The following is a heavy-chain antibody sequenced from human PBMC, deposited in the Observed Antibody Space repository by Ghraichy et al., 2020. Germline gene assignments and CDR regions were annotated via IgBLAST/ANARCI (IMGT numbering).Heavy chain of an antibody. Sequence: LETLSLTCTVSGGSISSSSYYWGWIRQSPGQGLQWIGEINYVGVTIYNPSLESRVTISLDTYNNRFSLSLTSLTAADTALYFCARGRYCGGGACYPRPSSFDYWGQGIPVTVSS. CDR3: ARGRYCGGGACYPRPSSFDY. D-gene: IGHD2-15*01. J-gene: IGHJ4*02. CDR2: INYVGVT. V-gene: IGHV4-39*02. CDR1: GGSISSSSYY.